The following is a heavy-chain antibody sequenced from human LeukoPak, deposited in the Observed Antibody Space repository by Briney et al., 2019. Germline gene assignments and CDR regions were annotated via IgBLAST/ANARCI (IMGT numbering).Heavy chain of an antibody. D-gene: IGHD5-18*01. CDR3: ARRGYSYGSEFDY. CDR1: GYSFTSYW. J-gene: IGHJ4*02. CDR2: IYPGDSDT. Sequence: GEALQISFKGSGYSFTSYWIGWVRPVPGKGLEWMGIIYPGDSDTRYSPSFQGQVTISADKSISTAYLQWSSLKASDTAMYYCARRGYSYGSEFDYWGQGTLVTVSS. V-gene: IGHV5-51*01.